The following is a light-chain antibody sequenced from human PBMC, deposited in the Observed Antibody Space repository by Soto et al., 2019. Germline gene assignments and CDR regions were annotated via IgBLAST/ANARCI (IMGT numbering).Light chain of an antibody. CDR3: QESYRHIVT. J-gene: IGKJ4*01. CDR2: AAS. CDR1: QSISSY. V-gene: IGKV1-39*01. Sequence: DIQMTQSPSSLSASVGDRVTITCRASQSISSYLNWYQQKPGKAPNLLIYAASSLQSGGPLRFSGSGSGTDFTLTMSSMQTEDFATYYRQESYRHIVTLGGGTRG.